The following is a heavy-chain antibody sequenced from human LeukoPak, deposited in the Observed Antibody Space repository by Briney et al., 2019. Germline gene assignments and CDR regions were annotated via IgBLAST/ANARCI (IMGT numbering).Heavy chain of an antibody. Sequence: SVKVSCKASGGTFSSYAISWVRQAPGQGLEWMGGIIPIFGTANYAQKFQGRVTITTDESTSTAYMELSSLRSEDTAVYYCASPAQSNLGELSLENWAFDIWDQGTMVTVSS. D-gene: IGHD3-16*02. J-gene: IGHJ3*02. CDR2: IIPIFGTA. CDR3: ASPAQSNLGELSLENWAFDI. V-gene: IGHV1-69*05. CDR1: GGTFSSYA.